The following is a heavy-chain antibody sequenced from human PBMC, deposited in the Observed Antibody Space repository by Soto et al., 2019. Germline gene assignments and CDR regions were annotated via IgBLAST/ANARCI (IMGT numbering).Heavy chain of an antibody. CDR2: SSATGAGT. V-gene: IGHV3-23*01. J-gene: IGHJ4*02. CDR1: GFTFSSYG. D-gene: IGHD1-7*01. CDR3: AKDRRAGGNYGFYSDF. Sequence: EVQLLESGGGLVQPGGSLRLSCAASGFTFSSYGMTWVRQAPGKGLEWVSFSSATGAGTYYADSVKGRFTISRDNSKNPLYLQTTSLRAAHTAVYYCAKDRRAGGNYGFYSDFWGQGALVIVSS.